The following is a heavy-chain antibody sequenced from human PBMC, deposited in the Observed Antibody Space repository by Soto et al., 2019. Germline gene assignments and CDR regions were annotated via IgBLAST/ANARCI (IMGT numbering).Heavy chain of an antibody. CDR1: GFTFTSSA. CDR3: AASPREDYYYYGMDV. CDR2: IVVGSGNT. V-gene: IGHV1-58*01. J-gene: IGHJ6*02. Sequence: SVKVSCQASGFTFTSSAVQWVRQARGQRLEWIGWIVVGSGNTNYAQKFQERVTITRDMSTSTAYMELSSLRSEDTAVYYCAASPREDYYYYGMDVWGQGTTVTVSS.